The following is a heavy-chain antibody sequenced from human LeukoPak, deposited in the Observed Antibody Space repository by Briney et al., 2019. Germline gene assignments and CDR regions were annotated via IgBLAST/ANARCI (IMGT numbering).Heavy chain of an antibody. D-gene: IGHD4-17*01. Sequence: SETLSLTCTVSGASISSYYWSWTRQPPGKGLEWIGYIYYSGSTSYNPSLKSRVTISVDTSKNQFSLKLSSVTAADTAVYYCARLRHGDYMPDVFDIWGQGTMVTVSS. J-gene: IGHJ3*02. CDR3: ARLRHGDYMPDVFDI. CDR1: GASISSYY. CDR2: IYYSGST. V-gene: IGHV4-59*08.